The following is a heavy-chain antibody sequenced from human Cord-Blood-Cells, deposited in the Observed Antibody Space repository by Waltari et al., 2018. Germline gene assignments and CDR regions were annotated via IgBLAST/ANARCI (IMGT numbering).Heavy chain of an antibody. CDR2: ISPILGIA. Sequence: QVQLVQSGAEVKKPGSSVKVSCKASGGTFSSYAISWVRQSPGQGLEWRGRISPILGIANYEQKFKGRVTITADKSTSTADMELSSLRSEDTAVYYCARAEIVGIAAAGTDYWGQGTLVTVSS. CDR1: GGTFSSYA. D-gene: IGHD6-13*01. J-gene: IGHJ4*02. V-gene: IGHV1-69*09. CDR3: ARAEIVGIAAAGTDY.